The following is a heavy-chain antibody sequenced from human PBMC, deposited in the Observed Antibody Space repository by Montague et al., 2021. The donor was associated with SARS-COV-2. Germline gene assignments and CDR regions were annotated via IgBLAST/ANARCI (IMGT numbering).Heavy chain of an antibody. CDR2: IDWDDDK. CDR3: ARYYYDSSGYYYFDY. V-gene: IGHV2-70*01. Sequence: PALVKPTQTLTLTCTFSGFPLSTSGMCVSWIRQPPGKALEWLALIDWDDDKYYSTSLKTRLTISKDTSKNQVVLTMTNMDPVDTATYYCARYYYDSSGYYYFDYWGQGTLVTVSS. CDR1: GFPLSTSGMC. D-gene: IGHD3-22*01. J-gene: IGHJ4*02.